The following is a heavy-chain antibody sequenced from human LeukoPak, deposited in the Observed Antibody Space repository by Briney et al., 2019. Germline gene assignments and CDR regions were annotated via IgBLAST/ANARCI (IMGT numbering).Heavy chain of an antibody. V-gene: IGHV3-66*04. D-gene: IGHD3-10*01. CDR2: IYSGGST. CDR1: GFTVSSNY. Sequence: GGSLRLSCAASGFTVSSNYMSWVRQAPGKGLEWVSVIYSGGSTYYADSVKGRFTISRDNSKNTLYLQMNSLRAEDTAVYYCARLYYGSGSYYKVPYYYYYMDVWGKGTTVTISS. J-gene: IGHJ6*03. CDR3: ARLYYGSGSYYKVPYYYYYMDV.